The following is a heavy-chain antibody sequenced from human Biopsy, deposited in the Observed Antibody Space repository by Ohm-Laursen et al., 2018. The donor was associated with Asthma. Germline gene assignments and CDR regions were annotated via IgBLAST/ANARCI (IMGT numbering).Heavy chain of an antibody. Sequence: GTLSLTCSVSGGSITSSSYYWGWIRQPPGKGMEWIGSMYHSGSPYYHPSLKSRATISVDTSKNQLSLKMSSVTAADTAVYFCVRHQYSSSWSTFDYWGQGALITVSS. CDR2: MYHSGSP. CDR3: VRHQYSSSWSTFDY. CDR1: GGSITSSSYY. V-gene: IGHV4-39*01. D-gene: IGHD3-22*01. J-gene: IGHJ4*02.